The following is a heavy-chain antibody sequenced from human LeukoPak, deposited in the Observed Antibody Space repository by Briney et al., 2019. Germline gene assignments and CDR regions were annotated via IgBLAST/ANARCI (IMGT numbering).Heavy chain of an antibody. Sequence: SETLSLTCIVSGGSISIYYWSWIRQPAGKGLEWIGRIYSSGSANYNPSLKSQVSMSVDTSKNQFSLKLSPVTAADTAMYYCARNYYDTNGYYSGFDYWGQGTLVTVSS. J-gene: IGHJ4*02. CDR2: IYSSGSA. CDR3: ARNYYDTNGYYSGFDY. CDR1: GGSISIYY. D-gene: IGHD3-22*01. V-gene: IGHV4-4*07.